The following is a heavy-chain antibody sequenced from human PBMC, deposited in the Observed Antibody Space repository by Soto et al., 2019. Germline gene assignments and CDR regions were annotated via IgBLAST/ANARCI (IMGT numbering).Heavy chain of an antibody. J-gene: IGHJ3*01. CDR1: GYTFIDFG. CDR3: ASRRGPGAIDAFDV. D-gene: IGHD1-26*01. Sequence: ASVKVSCKASGYTFIDFGISWVRQAPGQGLEWMGWISINNGKTNFAQKFQDRVTMTTDTSTSTAYMELRSLSSGDTAVYFCASRRGPGAIDAFDVWGQGTMVTVSS. CDR2: ISINNGKT. V-gene: IGHV1-18*01.